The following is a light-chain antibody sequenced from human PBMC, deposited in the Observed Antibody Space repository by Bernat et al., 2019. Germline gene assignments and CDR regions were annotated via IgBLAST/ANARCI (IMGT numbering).Light chain of an antibody. CDR3: QSYDSNLSGSV. CDR2: EVS. J-gene: IGLJ2*01. V-gene: IGLV2-8*01. Sequence: QSALTQPPSASGSPGQSVTISCTGTSSDVGGYNYVSWYQQHPDKAPKLIISEVSKRPSGVPDRFSGSKSGNTASLTVSGLQAEDEADYYCQSYDSNLSGSVFGGGTKLTVL. CDR1: SSDVGGYNY.